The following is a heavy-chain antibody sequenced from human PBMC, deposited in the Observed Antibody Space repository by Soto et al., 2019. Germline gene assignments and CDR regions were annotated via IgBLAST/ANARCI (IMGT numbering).Heavy chain of an antibody. CDR3: ARSAGLRHFDY. D-gene: IGHD5-12*01. J-gene: IGHJ4*02. CDR2: IYSGGST. CDR1: GFTVSSNY. V-gene: IGHV3-53*01. Sequence: GGSLRLSCAASGFTVSSNYMSWVRQAPGKGLEWVSVIYSGGSTYYADSVKGRFTISRDNSKNTLYLQMNSLRAEDTAVYYCARSAGLRHFDYWGQGTLVTVSS.